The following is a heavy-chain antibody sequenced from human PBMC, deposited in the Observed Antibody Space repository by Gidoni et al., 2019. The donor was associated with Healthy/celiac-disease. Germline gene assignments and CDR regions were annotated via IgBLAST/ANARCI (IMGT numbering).Heavy chain of an antibody. V-gene: IGHV4-59*01. CDR3: ARGKQDWNFSYYYYYMDV. CDR2: IYYSGST. Sequence: QVQLQESGPGLVKPSETLSLTCTVSGGSISSYYWSCLRQPPGKGLEWIGYIYYSGSTNYNPSLKSRVTISVDTSKNQFSLKLSSVTAADTAVYFCARGKQDWNFSYYYYYMDVWGKGTTVTVSS. J-gene: IGHJ6*03. CDR1: GGSISSYY. D-gene: IGHD1-7*01.